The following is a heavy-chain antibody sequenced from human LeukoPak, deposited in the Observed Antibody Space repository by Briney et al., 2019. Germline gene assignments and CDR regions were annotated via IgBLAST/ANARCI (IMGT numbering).Heavy chain of an antibody. D-gene: IGHD3-3*02. CDR1: GDSISSGSYY. V-gene: IGHV4-61*02. CDR3: ARAREHFGYNWFDP. Sequence: SETLSLTCTVSGDSISSGSYYWSWIRQPAGKGLEWIGRIYTSGSTNYNPSLKSRVTISVDASKNQFSLKLISVTAADTAVYYCARAREHFGYNWFDPWGQGTLVTVSS. CDR2: IYTSGST. J-gene: IGHJ5*02.